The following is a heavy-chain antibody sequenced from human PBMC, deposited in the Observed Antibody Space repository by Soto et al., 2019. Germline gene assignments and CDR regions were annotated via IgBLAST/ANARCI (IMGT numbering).Heavy chain of an antibody. CDR3: ARDLPGYSYGNDAFDI. D-gene: IGHD5-18*01. J-gene: IGHJ3*02. CDR1: GGTFSSYT. V-gene: IGHV1-69*04. Sequence: SVKVSCKASGGTFSSYTISWVRQAPGQGLEWMGRIIPILGIANYAQKFQGRVTITADKSTSTAYMELSSLRSEDTAVYYCARDLPGYSYGNDAFDIWGQGTMVTVSS. CDR2: IIPILGIA.